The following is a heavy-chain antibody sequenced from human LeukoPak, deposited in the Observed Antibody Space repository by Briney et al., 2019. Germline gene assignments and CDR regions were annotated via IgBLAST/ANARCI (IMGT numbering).Heavy chain of an antibody. CDR1: GFTFSSYS. CDR2: ISSSSSTI. V-gene: IGHV3-48*01. Sequence: HPGGSLRLSCAASGFTFSSYSMNWVRQAPGKGLEWVSYISSSSSTIYNADSVKGRFTISRDNAKNSLYLQMNSLRAEDTAVYYCARGFSRVDVAGFDYWGQGTLVTVSS. D-gene: IGHD6-19*01. CDR3: ARGFSRVDVAGFDY. J-gene: IGHJ4*02.